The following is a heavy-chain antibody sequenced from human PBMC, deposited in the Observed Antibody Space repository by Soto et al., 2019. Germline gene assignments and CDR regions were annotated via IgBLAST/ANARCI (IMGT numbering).Heavy chain of an antibody. J-gene: IGHJ4*02. Sequence: PGGSLRLSCAASGFTFSSYAMSWVRQAPGKGLEWVSAISGSGGSTYYADSVKGRFTISRDNSKNTLYLQMNSLRAEDTAVYYCAKESPDLSYYDSLSAPYLYFDYWGQGTLVTVSS. D-gene: IGHD3-22*01. CDR2: ISGSGGST. CDR3: AKESPDLSYYDSLSAPYLYFDY. V-gene: IGHV3-23*01. CDR1: GFTFSSYA.